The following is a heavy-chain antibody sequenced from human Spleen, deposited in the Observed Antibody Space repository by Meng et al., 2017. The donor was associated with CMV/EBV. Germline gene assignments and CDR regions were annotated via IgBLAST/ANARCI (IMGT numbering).Heavy chain of an antibody. CDR2: TKQDDSER. V-gene: IGHV3-7*01. J-gene: IGHJ6*02. CDR3: ARWGSSMQSCGMDV. Sequence: GGSLRLSCAASGFIFSNYWMSWVRQAPGKGLEWLANTKQDDSERYYVDSVKGRFTISRDNAKKFLYLQMNFLGAEDTAVYYCARWGSSMQSCGMDVWGQGTPVTVSS. CDR1: GFIFSNYW. D-gene: IGHD2-2*01.